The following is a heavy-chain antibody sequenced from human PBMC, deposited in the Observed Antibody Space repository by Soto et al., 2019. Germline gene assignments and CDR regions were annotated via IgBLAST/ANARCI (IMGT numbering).Heavy chain of an antibody. CDR2: IYYSGST. Sequence: SETLSLTSTVSGGSISSYYWSWIRQPPGKGLEWIGYIYYSGSTNYNPSLKSRVNISVDTSKSQFSLKLSSVTAADTAVYYCARSTGGSYSFDYWGQGTLVAGSS. CDR3: ARSTGGSYSFDY. D-gene: IGHD1-26*01. V-gene: IGHV4-59*01. J-gene: IGHJ4*02. CDR1: GGSISSYY.